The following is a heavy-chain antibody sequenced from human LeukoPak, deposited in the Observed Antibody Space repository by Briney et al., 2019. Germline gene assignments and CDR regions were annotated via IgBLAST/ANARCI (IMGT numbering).Heavy chain of an antibody. CDR2: ASCAIT. J-gene: IGHJ3*02. V-gene: IGHV3-23*01. CDR3: ASSSYDSSGTRGAFDI. D-gene: IGHD3-22*01. Sequence: ASCAITYYADSVQGGFTISRDNSKKRLYLQMNRLREEDTAVYYCASSSYDSSGTRGAFDIWGQGTMVTVSS.